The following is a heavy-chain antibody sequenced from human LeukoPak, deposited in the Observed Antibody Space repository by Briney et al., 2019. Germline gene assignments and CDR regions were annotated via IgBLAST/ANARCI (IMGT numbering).Heavy chain of an antibody. D-gene: IGHD6-13*01. CDR2: IYHSGTT. J-gene: IGHJ4*02. V-gene: IGHV4-39*01. CDR3: ARHPRQQLAYFDY. CDR1: GGPISSGGYC. Sequence: PSQTLSLTCTVSGGPISSGGYCWGWIRQPPGKGLEWIGSIYHSGTTYYNPSLKSRVIMSVDTSKNQFSLKLSSVTAADTAVYYCARHPRQQLAYFDYWGQGTQVTVSS.